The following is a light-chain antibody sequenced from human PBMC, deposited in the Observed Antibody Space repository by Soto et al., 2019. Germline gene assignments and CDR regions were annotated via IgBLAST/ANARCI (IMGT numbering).Light chain of an antibody. CDR2: DDS. Sequence: SYELTQPPSVSVAPGQTARITCGGTRIGSKSVHWFQQKPGQAPVLVVHDDSDRPSGIPERFSGSNSGGTATLTISRVEAGDEADYCCQVWDSRDDHRVFGGGTQLTVL. CDR3: QVWDSRDDHRV. V-gene: IGLV3-21*02. CDR1: RIGSKS. J-gene: IGLJ2*01.